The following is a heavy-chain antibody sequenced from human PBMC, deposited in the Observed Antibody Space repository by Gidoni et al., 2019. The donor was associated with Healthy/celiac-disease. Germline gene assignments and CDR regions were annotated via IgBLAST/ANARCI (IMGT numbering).Heavy chain of an antibody. Sequence: QVQLVESGGGVVQPGRSLRLSCAASGFTFSSYGMHWVRQAPGKGLEWVAVIWYDGSNKYYADSVKGRFTISRDNSKNTLYLQMNSLRAEDTAVYYCAREAESYGDYLDYYYGMDVWGQGTTVTVSS. CDR3: AREAESYGDYLDYYYGMDV. J-gene: IGHJ6*02. CDR2: IWYDGSNK. CDR1: GFTFSSYG. V-gene: IGHV3-33*01. D-gene: IGHD4-17*01.